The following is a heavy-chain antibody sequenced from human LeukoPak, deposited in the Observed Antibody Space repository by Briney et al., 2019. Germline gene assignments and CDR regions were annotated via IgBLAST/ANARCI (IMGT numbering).Heavy chain of an antibody. CDR2: ISGSGGTP. CDR3: AKEIVGASRGVDY. CDR1: GFTFSTYA. D-gene: IGHD1-26*01. V-gene: IGHV3-23*01. J-gene: IGHJ4*02. Sequence: GGSLRLSCAASGFTFSTYAMSWVRQAPGKGLEWVSTISGSGGTPYYADSVKGRFTISRDNSKNTLYLQMNSLRAEDTAVYYCAKEIVGASRGVDYWGQGTLVTVSS.